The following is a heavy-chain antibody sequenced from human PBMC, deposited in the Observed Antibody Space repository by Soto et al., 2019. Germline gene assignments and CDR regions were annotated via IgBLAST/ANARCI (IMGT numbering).Heavy chain of an antibody. V-gene: IGHV1-18*01. CDR3: ARACPPPIAEAGFVSNWFDP. CDR2: ISAYNGNT. D-gene: IGHD6-13*01. Sequence: QVPLVQSGAEVKKPGASLKVSCKAPGYTFTSYGISWVRQTPGQALEWRGWISAYNGNTNYAQKLRGRVTMTTDTATSTAYMELSSLRSDDSAVYYCARACPPPIAEAGFVSNWFDPWGHGTLVTVAS. J-gene: IGHJ5*02. CDR1: GYTFTSYG.